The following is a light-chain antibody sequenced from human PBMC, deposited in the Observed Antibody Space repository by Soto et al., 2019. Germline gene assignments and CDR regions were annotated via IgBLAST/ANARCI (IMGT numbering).Light chain of an antibody. CDR2: AVS. V-gene: IGKV1-39*01. CDR3: QQSHRTTWT. Sequence: DIQMTQSPSSLSASVGDRVTITCRASQNIRSYLNWYQQKPGKAPKLLIYAVSRLHSGVSPRFSGSGSGTDFTLTINSLQPEDFATYYCQQSHRTTWTFGRGTKVEMK. J-gene: IGKJ1*01. CDR1: QNIRSY.